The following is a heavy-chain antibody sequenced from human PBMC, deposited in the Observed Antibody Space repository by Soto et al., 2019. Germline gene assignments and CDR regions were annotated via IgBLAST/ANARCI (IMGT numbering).Heavy chain of an antibody. J-gene: IGHJ4*02. D-gene: IGHD6-13*01. CDR2: IYYTGST. Sequence: PSETLSLTCTVSGGSISSYYWSWIRQPPGKGLELIGYIYYTGSTNYNTSIKSRVNMSVDTSKNQFSLKLSYETDADTAVYYCARESDSGSWLDYWGQGTLVTVS. CDR1: GGSISSYY. V-gene: IGHV4-59*01. CDR3: ARESDSGSWLDY.